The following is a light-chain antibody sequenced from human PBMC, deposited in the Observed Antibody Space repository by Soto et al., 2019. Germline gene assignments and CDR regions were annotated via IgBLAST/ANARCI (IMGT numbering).Light chain of an antibody. Sequence: EIVMTQSPDTLSVSPGERATLSCRASQRISSNLAWYQQKPGQAPRLLIYGASTRATGVPARFSGSGSETDFTLTISNLQSEDCAVYYCQQYNSWPPLTFGGGTKV. J-gene: IGKJ4*01. CDR3: QQYNSWPPLT. V-gene: IGKV3D-15*01. CDR1: QRISSN. CDR2: GAS.